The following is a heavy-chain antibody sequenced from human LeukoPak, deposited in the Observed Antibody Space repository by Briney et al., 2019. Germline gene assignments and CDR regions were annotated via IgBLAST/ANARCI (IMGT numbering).Heavy chain of an antibody. CDR2: ISGSGGST. J-gene: IGHJ4*02. V-gene: IGHV3-23*01. CDR3: AKAQPDTYYYGSGREYFDY. D-gene: IGHD3-10*01. CDR1: GFTFSSYA. Sequence: PGGSLRPSCAASGFTFSSYAMSWVRQAPGKGLEWVSAISGSGGSTYYADSVKGRFTISRDNSKNTLYLQMNSLRAEDTAVYYCAKAQPDTYYYGSGREYFDYWGQGTLVTVSS.